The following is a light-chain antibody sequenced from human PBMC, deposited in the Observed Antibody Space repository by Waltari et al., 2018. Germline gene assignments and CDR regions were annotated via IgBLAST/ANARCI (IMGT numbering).Light chain of an antibody. V-gene: IGLV2-14*01. CDR1: STAVGGYNS. CDR3: SSYTIGSTYV. J-gene: IGLJ1*01. CDR2: ELN. Sequence: QSALTQPASLSGSPGQSIPISCTGTSTAVGGYNSVPWYQQHPGKAPKPIIHELNNRPSGVSNRFSGSKSGNTASLTISGLQAEDEADYYCSSYTIGSTYVFGTGTKVTVL.